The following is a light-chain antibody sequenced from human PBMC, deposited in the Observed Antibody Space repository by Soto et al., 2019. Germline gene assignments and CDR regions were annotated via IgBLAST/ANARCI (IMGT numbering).Light chain of an antibody. CDR2: DAS. V-gene: IGKV3-11*01. CDR3: QQRSNWPLT. CDR1: QSVSSY. J-gene: IGKJ4*01. Sequence: ELVLTQSPAPLSLSPGERATLSCRTSQSVSSYLDWYQQRPAQVPRLLIYDASGRATGIPARFSGSGSGTDFTLTISSLEPEDFAVYYCQQRSNWPLTFGGGTKVEIK.